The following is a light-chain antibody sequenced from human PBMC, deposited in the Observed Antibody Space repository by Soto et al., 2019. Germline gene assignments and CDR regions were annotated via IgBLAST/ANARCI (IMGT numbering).Light chain of an antibody. V-gene: IGLV1-44*01. CDR2: SNN. CDR3: AAWDDSLNGLV. Sequence: QSVLTQPPSASGTPGQRVTISCSGSSSNIGSNTVKWYQQLPGTAPELLIHSNNQRSSGVPDRFSGSRSGTSASLAITGLQSEDEADYYCAAWDDSLNGLVFGAGTKVTVL. J-gene: IGLJ3*02. CDR1: SSNIGSNT.